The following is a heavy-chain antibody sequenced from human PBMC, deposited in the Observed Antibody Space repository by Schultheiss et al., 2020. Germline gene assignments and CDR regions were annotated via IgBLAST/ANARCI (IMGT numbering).Heavy chain of an antibody. D-gene: IGHD6-19*01. CDR2: IYYSGST. J-gene: IGHJ4*02. CDR3: ARLLLDEGSIRDSSGWYSGQYYFDY. Sequence: SETLSLTCTVSGGSISSGGYYWSWIRQHPGKGLEWIGYIYYSGSTYYNPSLKSLVTISVDTSKNQFSLKLSSVTAADTAVYYCARLLLDEGSIRDSSGWYSGQYYFDYWGQGTLVTVSS. V-gene: IGHV4-31*01. CDR1: GGSISSGGYY.